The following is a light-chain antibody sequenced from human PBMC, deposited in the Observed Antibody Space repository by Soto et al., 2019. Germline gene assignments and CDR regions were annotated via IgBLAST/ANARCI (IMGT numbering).Light chain of an antibody. CDR1: SSDVGSYNL. CDR3: CSYAGGVV. Sequence: QSALTQPASVSGSPGQSITISCTGTSSDVGSYNLVSWYQQHPGKAPKLMIYEVTKRPSGVSDRFSGSKSGNTASLTISGLQAEDEADYFSCSYAGGVVFGGGTKLTVL. J-gene: IGLJ2*01. V-gene: IGLV2-23*02. CDR2: EVT.